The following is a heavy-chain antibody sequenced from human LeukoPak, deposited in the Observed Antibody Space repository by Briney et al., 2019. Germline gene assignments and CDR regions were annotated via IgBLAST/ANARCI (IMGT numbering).Heavy chain of an antibody. CDR3: ARIGYSSSCFDY. Sequence: GGSLRLSCAASGFSFTNYWMSWVRQAPGKGLEWVANIKQDGSVKYYVDSVKGRFTISRDNAKSSVYLQINSLRVEDTAVYYCARIGYSSSCFDYWGQGTLVTISS. CDR2: IKQDGSVK. CDR1: GFSFTNYW. J-gene: IGHJ4*02. V-gene: IGHV3-7*03. D-gene: IGHD6-13*01.